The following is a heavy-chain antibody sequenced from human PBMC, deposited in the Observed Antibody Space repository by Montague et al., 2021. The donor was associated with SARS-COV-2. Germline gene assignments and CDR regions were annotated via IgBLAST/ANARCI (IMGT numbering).Heavy chain of an antibody. J-gene: IGHJ4*02. CDR3: ARESFGSADS. CDR1: GFTFRNYA. CDR2: IYSGGDKK. V-gene: IGHV3-23*03. D-gene: IGHD3-10*01. Sequence: SLRLSCSTSGFTFRNYAMTWVRQPPGKGPEWVSGIYSGGDKKNCPDSVKGRFTISRDTSKNTLYLEMNSLRAEDTGVYYCARESFGSADSWGQGTLVTVSS.